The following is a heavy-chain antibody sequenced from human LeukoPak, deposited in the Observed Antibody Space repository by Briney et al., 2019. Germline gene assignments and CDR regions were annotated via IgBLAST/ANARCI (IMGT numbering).Heavy chain of an antibody. CDR3: ARDKYGGTDY. V-gene: IGHV3-7*01. Sequence: GGSLRLSCAASGFSFSDAWMSWVRQAPGKGLEWVANIKPDGSEKYYVDSVKGRLTISRDNAKNSVYLQMKSLRVEDTAVYYCARDKYGGTDYWGQGTLVTVS. J-gene: IGHJ4*02. CDR1: GFSFSDAW. D-gene: IGHD2-8*01. CDR2: IKPDGSEK.